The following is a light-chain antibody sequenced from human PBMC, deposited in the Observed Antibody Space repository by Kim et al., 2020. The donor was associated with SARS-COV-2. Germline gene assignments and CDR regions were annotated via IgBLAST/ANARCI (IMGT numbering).Light chain of an antibody. V-gene: IGLV2-23*01. CDR2: EGS. CDR3: CSHAGSSTWV. J-gene: IGLJ2*01. CDR1: SSDGGSYNL. Sequence: GQSITISCTGTSSDGGSYNLVSWYQHHPGKAPKLMIYEGSKRPSGVSNRFSGSKSGNTASLTISGLQAEDEADYYCCSHAGSSTWVFGGGTQLTVL.